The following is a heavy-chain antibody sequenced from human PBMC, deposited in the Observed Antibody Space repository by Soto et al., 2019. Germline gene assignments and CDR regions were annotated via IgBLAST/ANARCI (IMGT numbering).Heavy chain of an antibody. V-gene: IGHV3-23*01. D-gene: IGHD3-3*01. Sequence: EVQLLESGGGLVQPGGSQRLSCVASGFAFSTFAMSWVRQAPGKGLEWVSAISGNGGTTYYGDSMKGRITISRDNSRDTLYLQMNSLRVEDTAIYYCAKDRDDFGMVDAFDIWGQGTMVTVSS. J-gene: IGHJ3*02. CDR2: ISGNGGTT. CDR3: AKDRDDFGMVDAFDI. CDR1: GFAFSTFA.